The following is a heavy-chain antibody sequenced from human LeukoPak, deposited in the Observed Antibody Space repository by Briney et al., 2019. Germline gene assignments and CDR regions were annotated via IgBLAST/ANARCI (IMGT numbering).Heavy chain of an antibody. CDR3: ARHEGCSSTSCYTPYFDS. CDR2: IYYSGKT. D-gene: IGHD2-2*02. Sequence: PSETLSLTCTVSGGSISSYYWSWIRQTPGKGLEWIGYIYYSGKTNYNPSLKSRVTISLDTSKNQFSLKLSSVTAADTAVYYCARHEGCSSTSCYTPYFDSWGQGTLVAVSS. V-gene: IGHV4-59*08. J-gene: IGHJ4*02. CDR1: GGSISSYY.